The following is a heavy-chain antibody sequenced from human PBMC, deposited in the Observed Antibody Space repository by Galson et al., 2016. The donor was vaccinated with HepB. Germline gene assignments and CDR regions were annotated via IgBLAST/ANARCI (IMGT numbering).Heavy chain of an antibody. Sequence: SVKVSCKASGYTFTSYAMNWVRQAPGQGLEWMGWINTNTGNPTYAHAVTGRFVFSLDTSISTAYLQINSLKAEDTAVYYCASGCSSTSCYEDTGDFWGQGTLVTVSS. J-gene: IGHJ4*02. CDR1: GYTFTSYA. D-gene: IGHD2-2*01. V-gene: IGHV7-4-1*02. CDR3: ASGCSSTSCYEDTGDF. CDR2: INTNTGNP.